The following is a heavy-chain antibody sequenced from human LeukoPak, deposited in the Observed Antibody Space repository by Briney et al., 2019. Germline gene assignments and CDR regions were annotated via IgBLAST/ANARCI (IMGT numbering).Heavy chain of an antibody. V-gene: IGHV3-48*01. J-gene: IGHJ3*02. D-gene: IGHD5-24*01. CDR2: ISSSSSTI. CDR1: GFTFSSYG. CDR3: ARDLWDMATIPNDAFDI. Sequence: GGSLRLSCAASGFTFSSYGMSWVRQAPGKGLEWVSYISSSSSTIYYADSVKGRFTISRDNAKNSLYLQMNSLRAEDTAVYYCARDLWDMATIPNDAFDIWGQGTMVTVSS.